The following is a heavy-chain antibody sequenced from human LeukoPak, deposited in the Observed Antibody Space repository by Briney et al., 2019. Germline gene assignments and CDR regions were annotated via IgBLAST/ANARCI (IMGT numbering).Heavy chain of an antibody. CDR1: GYTLTELS. J-gene: IGHJ4*02. Sequence: GASVKVSCKVSGYTLTELSMHWVRQAPGKGLEWMGGFDPEDGETIYAQKFQGRVTMTEDTSTDTAYMELSSLRSEDTAVYYCATTGRELLREDFDYWGQGTLVTVSS. V-gene: IGHV1-24*01. CDR3: ATTGRELLREDFDY. CDR2: FDPEDGET. D-gene: IGHD1-26*01.